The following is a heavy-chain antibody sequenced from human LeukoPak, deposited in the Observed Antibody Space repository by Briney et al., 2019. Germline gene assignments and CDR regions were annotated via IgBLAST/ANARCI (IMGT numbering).Heavy chain of an antibody. CDR3: AKCRGSYYRPSFDY. Sequence: GGSLRLSCAASGFTFSSYVMSWVRQAPGKGLEWVSAISGSGGSTYYADSVKGRFTISRDNPKNTLYLQMNSLRAEDTAVYYCAKCRGSYYRPSFDYWGQGNLVTVSS. CDR1: GFTFSSYV. V-gene: IGHV3-23*01. D-gene: IGHD1-26*01. J-gene: IGHJ4*02. CDR2: ISGSGGST.